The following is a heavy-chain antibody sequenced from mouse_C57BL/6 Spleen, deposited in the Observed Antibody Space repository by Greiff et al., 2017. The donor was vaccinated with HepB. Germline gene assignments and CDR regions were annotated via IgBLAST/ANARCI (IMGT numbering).Heavy chain of an antibody. J-gene: IGHJ2*01. CDR3: ARSSYRYFDY. V-gene: IGHV7-3*01. Sequence: EVQLVESGGGLVQPGGSLSLSCAASGFTFTDYYMSWVRQPPGKALEWLGFIRNKANGYTSEYSASVKGRFTISSEYSPSILYLQMNALRAEDSATYYCARSSYRYFDYLGQGTTLTVSS. CDR2: IRNKANGYTS. CDR1: GFTFTDYY. D-gene: IGHD1-1*01.